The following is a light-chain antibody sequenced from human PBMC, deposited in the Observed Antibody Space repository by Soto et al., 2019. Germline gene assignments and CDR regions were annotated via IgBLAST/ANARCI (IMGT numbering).Light chain of an antibody. CDR3: MQALQTVT. CDR1: QSLLHSNGNTY. V-gene: IGKV2-28*01. CDR2: LGS. J-gene: IGKJ4*01. Sequence: DIVMTQSPLSLPVTPGEPASISCRSSQSLLHSNGNTYLDWYLQKPGQSPQLLIFLGSIRAPGVPDRFSGSGSGTDFTLKISRVEAEDVGTYYCMQALQTVTFGGGTKVEIK.